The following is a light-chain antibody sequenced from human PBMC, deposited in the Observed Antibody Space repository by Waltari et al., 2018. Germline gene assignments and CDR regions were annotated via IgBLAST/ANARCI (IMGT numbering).Light chain of an antibody. J-gene: IGLJ1*01. CDR1: SSDVGGYNY. V-gene: IGLV2-8*01. CDR2: EVS. CDR3: SSYAGSNNGHYV. Sequence: QSALTQPPSASGSPGQSATISCTGTSSDVGGYNYVSWYQQHPGKAPKLLIYEVSKRPSGVPDRFSGSKSGKTASLAVSGLQAEDEADYYCSSYAGSNNGHYVFGTGTKVTVL.